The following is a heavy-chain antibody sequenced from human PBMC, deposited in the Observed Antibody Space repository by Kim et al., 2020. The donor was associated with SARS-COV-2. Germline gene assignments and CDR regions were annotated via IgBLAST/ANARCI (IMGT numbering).Heavy chain of an antibody. D-gene: IGHD3-10*01. V-gene: IGHV3-30*18. Sequence: GGSLRLSCAASGFTFSSYGMHWVRQAPGKGLEWVAVISNDGSNKYYADSVKGRFTISRDNSKNTLYLQMNSLRAEDTAVYYCAKESGSGSYYAWTYDYYGMDVWGQGTTVTVSS. CDR1: GFTFSSYG. CDR2: ISNDGSNK. J-gene: IGHJ6*02. CDR3: AKESGSGSYYAWTYDYYGMDV.